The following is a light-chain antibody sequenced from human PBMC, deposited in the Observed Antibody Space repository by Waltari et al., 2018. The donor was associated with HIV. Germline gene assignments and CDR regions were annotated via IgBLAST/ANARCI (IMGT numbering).Light chain of an antibody. V-gene: IGLV2-23*01. CDR2: EGS. J-gene: IGLJ2*01. CDR3: CSYAGSSTVV. Sequence: QSALTQPASVSGSPGQSITISCTGTSSDVWIYNLVSWYQQHPGKAPKLMIYEGSKRPSGVSNRFSGSKSGNTASLTISGLQAEEEADYYCCSYAGSSTVVFGGGTKLTVL. CDR1: SSDVWIYNL.